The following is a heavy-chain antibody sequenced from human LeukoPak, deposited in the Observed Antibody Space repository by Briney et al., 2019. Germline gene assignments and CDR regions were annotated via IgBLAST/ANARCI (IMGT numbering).Heavy chain of an antibody. CDR2: INSDGSST. J-gene: IGHJ4*02. V-gene: IGHV3-74*01. D-gene: IGHD1-26*01. CDR1: GFTFSSYW. CDR3: ARGRYSGSYLDY. Sequence: GGSLRLSCAASGFTFSSYWMHWVRQAPGKGLVWVSRINSDGSSTSYADPVKGRFTISRDNAKNTLYLQMNSLRAEDTAVYYCARGRYSGSYLDYWGQGTLVTVSS.